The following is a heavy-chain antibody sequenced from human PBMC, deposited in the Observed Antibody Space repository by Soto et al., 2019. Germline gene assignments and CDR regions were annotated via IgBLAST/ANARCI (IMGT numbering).Heavy chain of an antibody. D-gene: IGHD6-19*01. CDR2: ISTYNGNT. CDR1: GYTFTSYG. CDR3: ARALEVALFDY. J-gene: IGHJ4*02. V-gene: IGHV1-18*01. Sequence: ASVKVSCKASGYTFTSYGISWVRQAPGQGLEWMGWISTYNGNTKYAQKLQGRVTMTTDTSTSTAYMELRSLRSDDTAVYYCARALEVALFDYWAQGPWVTVSS.